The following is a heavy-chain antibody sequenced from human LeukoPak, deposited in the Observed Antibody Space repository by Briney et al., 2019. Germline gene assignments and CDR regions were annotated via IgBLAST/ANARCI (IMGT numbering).Heavy chain of an antibody. V-gene: IGHV4-4*02. CDR2: IFHYGTT. J-gene: IGHJ4*02. CDR3: AGWGVDYGGKFDYLDY. D-gene: IGHD4-23*01. CDR1: GGSISSTVW. Sequence: SGTLSLTCAVSGGSISSTVWWSWVRQPPGKGLEWIGDIFHYGTTNYNPSLKSRLTMSVDTSTNQFSLKLNSVTAADTAVYYCAGWGVDYGGKFDYLDYWGQGMLVTVSS.